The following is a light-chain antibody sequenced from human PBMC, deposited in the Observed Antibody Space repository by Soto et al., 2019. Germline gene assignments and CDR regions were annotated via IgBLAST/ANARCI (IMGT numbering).Light chain of an antibody. Sequence: DIQMTQSHSTLSASVVDRVAITCRASQSISPWLAWYQQKPGKAPKLLIQKASSLESGVPSRFSGSGSGTEFTLTISSLQPDDFATYYCQQYYTYSLTFGGGTKMEIK. CDR1: QSISPW. CDR3: QQYYTYSLT. V-gene: IGKV1-5*03. J-gene: IGKJ4*01. CDR2: KAS.